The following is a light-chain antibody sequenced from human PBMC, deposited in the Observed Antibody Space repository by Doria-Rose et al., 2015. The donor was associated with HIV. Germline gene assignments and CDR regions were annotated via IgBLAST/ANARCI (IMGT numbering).Light chain of an antibody. J-gene: IGKJ1*01. V-gene: IGKV1-39*01. CDR1: QTVSTY. CDR3: QQTYSSPPWT. CDR2: AAS. Sequence: TQSPSSLSASIGDRVTTTCRASQTVSTYLNWFQQEPGKAPKLLIYAASRLQSGVPSRFSGSGSGTDFTLTISGLQPGDFATYYCQQTYSSPPWTFGQGTKFEMK.